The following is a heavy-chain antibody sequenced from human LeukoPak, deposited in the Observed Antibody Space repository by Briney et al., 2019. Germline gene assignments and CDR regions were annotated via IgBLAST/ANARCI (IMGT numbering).Heavy chain of an antibody. Sequence: SETLSLTCAVYGGSFSGYYWSWIRQPPGKGLERIGEINHSGSTNYNPSLKSRVTISVDTSKNQFSLKLSSVTAADTAVYYCAGEYYGSGSYYNAWFDPWGQGTLVTVSS. CDR2: INHSGST. J-gene: IGHJ5*02. V-gene: IGHV4-34*01. CDR3: AGEYYGSGSYYNAWFDP. D-gene: IGHD3-10*01. CDR1: GGSFSGYY.